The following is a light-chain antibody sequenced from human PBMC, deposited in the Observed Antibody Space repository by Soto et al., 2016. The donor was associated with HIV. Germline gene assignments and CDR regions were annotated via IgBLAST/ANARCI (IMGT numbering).Light chain of an antibody. Sequence: SYVLTQPPSISVAPGKTATITCGGDNIRRKSVNWYQQKPGQAPVLVVYDDTDRPSGIPGRFSGSNLGGTATLTISRVEAGDEADYYCQVWDSGSDHYVLGTGTRVTVL. CDR1: NIRRKS. CDR2: DDT. V-gene: IGLV3-21*03. CDR3: QVWDSGSDHYV. J-gene: IGLJ1*01.